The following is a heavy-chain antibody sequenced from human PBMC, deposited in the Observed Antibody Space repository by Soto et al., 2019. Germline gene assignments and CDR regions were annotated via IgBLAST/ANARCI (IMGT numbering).Heavy chain of an antibody. CDR3: ARGGSSSSGRWYYYYYMDV. CDR1: GGSFSGYY. CDR2: INHSGST. D-gene: IGHD6-6*01. V-gene: IGHV4-34*01. Sequence: SETLSLTCAVYGGSFSGYYWSWIRQPPGKGLEWIGEINHSGSTNYNPSLKSRVTISVDTSKNQFSLKLSSVTAADTAVYYCARGGSSSSGRWYYYYYMDVWGKGTTVTVSS. J-gene: IGHJ6*03.